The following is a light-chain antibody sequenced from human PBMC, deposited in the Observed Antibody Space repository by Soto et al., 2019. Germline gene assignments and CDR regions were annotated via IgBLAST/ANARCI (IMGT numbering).Light chain of an antibody. CDR1: QSVSSSC. CDR2: GAS. J-gene: IGKJ4*01. V-gene: IGKV3-20*01. CDR3: QQYGSSGLT. Sequence: EIVLTQSPGTLSLPPGERATLSCRASQSVSSSCLAWYQQKPGQAPRLLIYGASSRATGIPDRFSGSGSGTDFTLTISRLEPEDFAVYYCQQYGSSGLTFGGGTKVEIK.